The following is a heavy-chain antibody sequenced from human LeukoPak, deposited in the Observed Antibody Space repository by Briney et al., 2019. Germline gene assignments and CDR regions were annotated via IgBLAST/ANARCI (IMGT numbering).Heavy chain of an antibody. CDR2: INHSGST. D-gene: IGHD1-26*01. CDR1: GGSVSGCY. J-gene: IGHJ5*02. Sequence: PSETLSLTCAVYGGSVSGCYWSWIRQPPGKGLEWIGEINHSGSTNYNPSLKSRVTISVDTSKNQFSLKLSSVTAADTAVYYCARDRRVGNSGSYFRWFDPWGQGTLVTVSS. CDR3: ARDRRVGNSGSYFRWFDP. V-gene: IGHV4-34*01.